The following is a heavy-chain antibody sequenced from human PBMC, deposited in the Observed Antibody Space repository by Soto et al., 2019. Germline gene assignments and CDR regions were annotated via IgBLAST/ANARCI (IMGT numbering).Heavy chain of an antibody. Sequence: QVHLVQSGAEVKKPGASVKVSCKASGYTFTTYAMHWVRQAPGQRLEWMGWINAANGNTKYSQKFQGRVTITRDTSASTGYIELNSLRSEYTAVYYCARYSSSWYHAFEIWGQGTMVTVSS. V-gene: IGHV1-3*01. CDR2: INAANGNT. J-gene: IGHJ3*02. CDR3: ARYSSSWYHAFEI. D-gene: IGHD6-13*01. CDR1: GYTFTTYA.